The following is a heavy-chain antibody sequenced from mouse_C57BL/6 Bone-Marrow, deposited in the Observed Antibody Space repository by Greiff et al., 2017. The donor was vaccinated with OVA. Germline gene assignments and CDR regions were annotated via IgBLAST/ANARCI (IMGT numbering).Heavy chain of an antibody. V-gene: IGHV1-53*01. D-gene: IGHD2-4*01. Sequence: QVQLKQPGPELVKPGASVKLSCKASGYTFTSYWMHWVKQRPGQGLEWIGNINPSNGGTNYNEKFKSKATLTVDKYSSTAYLQLSSLPSEDSAVYYFARRGIYYDYDEFAYWGQGTLVTVSA. J-gene: IGHJ3*01. CDR2: INPSNGGT. CDR3: ARRGIYYDYDEFAY. CDR1: GYTFTSYW.